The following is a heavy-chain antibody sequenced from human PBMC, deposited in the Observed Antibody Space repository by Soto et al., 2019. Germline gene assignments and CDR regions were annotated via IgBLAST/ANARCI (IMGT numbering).Heavy chain of an antibody. Sequence: SETLSLTCTVSGGSISSGGYYWSWIRQHPGKGLEWIGYIYYSGSTYYNPSLKSRVTISVDTSKNQFSLKLSSVTAADTAVYYCARGNIVVVPAAALFDYWGQGTLVTVSS. CDR1: GGSISSGGYY. V-gene: IGHV4-31*03. CDR2: IYYSGST. D-gene: IGHD2-2*01. J-gene: IGHJ4*02. CDR3: ARGNIVVVPAAALFDY.